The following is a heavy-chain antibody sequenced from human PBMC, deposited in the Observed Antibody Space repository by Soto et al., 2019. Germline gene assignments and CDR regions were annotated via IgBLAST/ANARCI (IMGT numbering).Heavy chain of an antibody. Sequence: GGSLRLSCAASGFTFSSYGMHWVRQAPGKGLEWVAVISYDGSNKYYADSVKGRFTISRDNSKNTLYLQMNSLRAEDTAVYYCAKSDTVTSFYYYGMDVWGQGTTVTVSS. CDR1: GFTFSSYG. D-gene: IGHD4-4*01. CDR3: AKSDTVTSFYYYGMDV. J-gene: IGHJ6*02. V-gene: IGHV3-30*18. CDR2: ISYDGSNK.